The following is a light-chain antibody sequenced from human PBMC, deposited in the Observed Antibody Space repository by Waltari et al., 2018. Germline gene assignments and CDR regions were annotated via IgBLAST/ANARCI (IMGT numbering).Light chain of an antibody. CDR2: DNN. Sequence: QSVLTQPPSVSAAPGQKVTISCSGSSSNIDHNDVSWYQQLPGTAPKLLMFDNNKRPSGIPDRIAASKSGTSAMLGIAGLQTGDEADYYCGTWDDSLRGGLFGGGTKLTVL. V-gene: IGLV1-51*01. J-gene: IGLJ3*02. CDR1: SSNIDHND. CDR3: GTWDDSLRGGL.